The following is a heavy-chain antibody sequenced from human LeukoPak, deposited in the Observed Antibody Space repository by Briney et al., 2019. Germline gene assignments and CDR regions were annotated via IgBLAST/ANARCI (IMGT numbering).Heavy chain of an antibody. Sequence: GGSLRPSCAVSGITLSNYGMSWVRQAPGKGLEWVAGISGSGGSTNYADSVKGRFTISRDNSKNTLYLQMNSLRGEDTAVYFCAKRGVVIRIFLVGFHKEAYYFDSWGQGALVTVSS. J-gene: IGHJ4*02. CDR3: AKRGVVIRIFLVGFHKEAYYFDS. CDR2: ISGSGGST. V-gene: IGHV3-23*01. D-gene: IGHD3-10*01. CDR1: GITLSNYG.